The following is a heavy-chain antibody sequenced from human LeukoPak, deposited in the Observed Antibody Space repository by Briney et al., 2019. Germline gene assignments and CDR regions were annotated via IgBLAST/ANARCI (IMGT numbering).Heavy chain of an antibody. CDR1: GFTLSDYY. D-gene: IGHD3/OR15-3a*01. CDR3: ARRRDFIDY. Sequence: GGSLRLSCAASGFTLSDYYMSWIRQAPGKGLEGVSYSSSSGSTIYYADSVKGRFAISTDNAKNSLYLQMNSLRAENTAVYYCARRRDFIDYWGQGTLVTVSS. J-gene: IGHJ4*02. V-gene: IGHV3-11*01. CDR2: SSSSGSTI.